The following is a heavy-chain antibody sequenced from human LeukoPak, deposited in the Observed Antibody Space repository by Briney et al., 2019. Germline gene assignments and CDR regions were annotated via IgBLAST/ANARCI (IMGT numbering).Heavy chain of an antibody. D-gene: IGHD6-13*01. Sequence: SETLSLTCTVSGGSISSSSYYWGWIRQPPGKGLGWIGSIYYSGGTYYNPSLKSRVTISVDTSKNQFSLKLSSVTAADTAVYYCARYSSSWLTLDYWGQGTLVTVSS. CDR2: IYYSGGT. CDR1: GGSISSSSYY. V-gene: IGHV4-39*01. J-gene: IGHJ4*02. CDR3: ARYSSSWLTLDY.